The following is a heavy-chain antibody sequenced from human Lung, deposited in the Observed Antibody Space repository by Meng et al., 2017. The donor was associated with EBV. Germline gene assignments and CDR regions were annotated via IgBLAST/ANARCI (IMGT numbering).Heavy chain of an antibody. CDR1: GFTFDDCG. J-gene: IGHJ1*01. Sequence: EVHLVESGGSVVRPGGSLRLSLVASGFTFDDCGMSWVRQAPGKGLEWISGISWNGGSTGYADSVKGRFTISRDNAKNSLYLQMNSLGAEDTALYYCARGDESSSTWYSGDYLQDWGQGTLVTVAS. CDR3: ARGDESSSTWYSGDYLQD. CDR2: ISWNGGST. V-gene: IGHV3-20*03. D-gene: IGHD6-13*01.